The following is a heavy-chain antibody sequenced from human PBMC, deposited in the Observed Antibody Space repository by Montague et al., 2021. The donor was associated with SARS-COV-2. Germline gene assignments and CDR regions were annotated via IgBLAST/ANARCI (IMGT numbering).Heavy chain of an antibody. CDR3: ARLGDGVVPSPILGAGPYYSNYSMDV. Sequence: SETLSLTCAVHGGSFSTYSWNWIRQPPGKGLEWIGEIHHGGSTNYNPSLKSRVTISADTSKNQFSLKLTSVAAADTAVYYCARLGDGVVPSPILGAGPYYSNYSMDVGGKGTTVTVS. V-gene: IGHV4-34*01. J-gene: IGHJ6*03. CDR1: GGSFSTYS. CDR2: IHHGGST. D-gene: IGHD2-2*02.